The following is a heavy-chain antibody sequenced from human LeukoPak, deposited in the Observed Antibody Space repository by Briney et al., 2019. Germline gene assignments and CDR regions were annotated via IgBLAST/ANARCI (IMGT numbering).Heavy chain of an antibody. CDR2: ISTSDNTV. CDR1: GFTFNRYW. J-gene: IGHJ3*02. D-gene: IGHD6-13*01. V-gene: IGHV3-48*04. CDR3: ARRRSSRFDAFDI. Sequence: GGSLRLSRAASGFTFNRYWMSWVRQAPGKGLEWVSYISTSDNTVYYADSVKGRFTISRDNAKNSLYLQMNSLRAEDTAVYYCARRRSSRFDAFDIWGQGTMVTVSS.